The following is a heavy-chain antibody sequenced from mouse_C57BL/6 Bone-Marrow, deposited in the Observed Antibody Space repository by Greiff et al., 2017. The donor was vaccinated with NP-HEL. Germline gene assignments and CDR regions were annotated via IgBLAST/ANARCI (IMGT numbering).Heavy chain of an antibody. D-gene: IGHD2-4*01. J-gene: IGHJ4*01. CDR3: AREGGLRRYAMDY. Sequence: EVQLQQSGPELVKPGASVKMSCKASGYTFTDYNMHWVKQSHGKSLEWIGYINPNNGGTSYNQKFKGKATLTVNKSSSTAYMELRSLTSEDSAVYYCAREGGLRRYAMDYWGQGTSVTVSS. CDR1: GYTFTDYN. CDR2: INPNNGGT. V-gene: IGHV1-22*01.